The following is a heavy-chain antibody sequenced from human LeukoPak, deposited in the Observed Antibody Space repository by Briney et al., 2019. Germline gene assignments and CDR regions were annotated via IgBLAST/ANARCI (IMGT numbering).Heavy chain of an antibody. CDR1: GGSFSGYY. CDR2: INHSGST. V-gene: IGHV4-34*01. J-gene: IGHJ6*03. D-gene: IGHD3-16*01. Sequence: SETLSLTCAVYGGSFSGYYWSWIRQPPGKGLEWIGEINHSGSTNYNPSLKSRVTISVDTPKNQFSLKLSSVTAADTAVYYCARLGVYYYYMDVWGKGTTVTVSS. CDR3: ARLGVYYYYMDV.